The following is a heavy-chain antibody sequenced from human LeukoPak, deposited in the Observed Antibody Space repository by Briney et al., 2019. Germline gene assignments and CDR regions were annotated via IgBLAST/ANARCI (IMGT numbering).Heavy chain of an antibody. CDR1: GFAFNTYW. CDR3: ASGRHDFVH. CDR2: INLDGNEV. D-gene: IGHD3-16*01. V-gene: IGHV3-7*01. J-gene: IGHJ4*01. Sequence: GGSLRLSCTASGFAFNTYWMTWVRQAPGKGLEWVANINLDGNEVHYVDSLKDRFTISRDNARNSLHLQMSSLRAEDTAVYYCASGRHDFVHWGHGTLVTVSS.